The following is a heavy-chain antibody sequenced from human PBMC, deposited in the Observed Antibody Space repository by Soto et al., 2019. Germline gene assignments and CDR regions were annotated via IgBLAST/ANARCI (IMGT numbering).Heavy chain of an antibody. CDR2: INHSGST. V-gene: IGHV4-34*01. CDR1: GGSLSGYY. D-gene: IGHD3-10*01. CDR3: AATMVRGVPYLYY. J-gene: IGHJ4*02. Sequence: PSETLSLTCAVYGGSLSGYYWSWIRQPPGKGLEWIGEINHSGSTNYNPSLKSRVTISVDTSKNQFSLKLSSVTAADTAVYYCAATMVRGVPYLYYSGQRTLVTVSS.